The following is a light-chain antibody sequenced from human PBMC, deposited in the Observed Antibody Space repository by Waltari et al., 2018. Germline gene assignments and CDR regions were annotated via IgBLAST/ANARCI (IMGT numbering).Light chain of an antibody. CDR2: KAS. V-gene: IGKV1-5*03. J-gene: IGKJ2*01. CDR3: QQYNTYSS. Sequence: DIQMTQSPSSLSASVGDRVTITCRASQSISNWLAWYQQKPGKAPILLIYKASISKSGVPSRFSGSGSGTQFTRTISSLQPGDFATYYCQQYNTYSSFGQGTKLEIK. CDR1: QSISNW.